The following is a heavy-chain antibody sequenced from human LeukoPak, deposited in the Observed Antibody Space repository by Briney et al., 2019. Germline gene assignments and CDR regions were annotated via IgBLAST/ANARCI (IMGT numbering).Heavy chain of an antibody. CDR1: GDSISSTSYY. CDR2: IFYSGSA. J-gene: IGHJ4*02. D-gene: IGHD2-15*01. CDR3: ARQEVVATHYFDY. Sequence: PSETLSLTCIVSGDSISSTSYYWAWIRQPPGKGLEWIGMIFYSGSAYYTPSLRGRVTLSVDTSRNQFSLNLISVTAADTGVYFCARQEVVATHYFDYWGQGTLVTVSS. V-gene: IGHV4-39*01.